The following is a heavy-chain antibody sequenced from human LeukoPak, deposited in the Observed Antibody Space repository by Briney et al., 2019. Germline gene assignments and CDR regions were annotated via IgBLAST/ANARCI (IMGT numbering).Heavy chain of an antibody. CDR3: ASGDLYYFDY. V-gene: IGHV4-61*02. J-gene: IGHJ4*02. CDR1: GGSISSSSYY. CDR2: IYASGRT. D-gene: IGHD4-17*01. Sequence: PSETLSLTCTVSGGSISSSSYYWSWIRQPAGKGLEWIGRIYASGRTNYNPSLKSRVTISIDMSKNQFSLKLSSVTAADTAIYYCASGDLYYFDYWGQGTLVTVSS.